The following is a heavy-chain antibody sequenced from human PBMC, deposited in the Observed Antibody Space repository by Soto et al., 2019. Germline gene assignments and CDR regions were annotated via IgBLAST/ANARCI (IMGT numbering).Heavy chain of an antibody. V-gene: IGHV3-23*01. D-gene: IGHD5-18*01. CDR3: AKGQGYSWAESSGRYFEY. CDR1: GFTFKTYV. CDR2: ISGSGGNT. J-gene: IGHJ4*02. Sequence: GGSLRLSCVASGFTFKTYVMSWVRQAPGKGLEWVSAISGSGGNTYYADSVKGRFTVSRDNSKNTVVLQMNSLRAEDTAVYYCAKGQGYSWAESSGRYFEYWGQGSLVTVSS.